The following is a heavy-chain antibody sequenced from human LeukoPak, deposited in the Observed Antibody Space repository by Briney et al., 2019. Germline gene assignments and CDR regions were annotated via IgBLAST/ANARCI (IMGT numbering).Heavy chain of an antibody. J-gene: IGHJ5*02. Sequence: SSETLSLTCSVSGGSITGYHWSWIRQPPGKGLEWIGYIYYSGTTNYNPSLKSRVTMSVDTSKNQFSLKLSSVTAADTAVYYCARVYDFWSGFNWFDPWGQGTLVTVSS. CDR1: GGSITGYH. V-gene: IGHV4-59*12. CDR3: ARVYDFWSGFNWFDP. D-gene: IGHD3-3*01. CDR2: IYYSGTT.